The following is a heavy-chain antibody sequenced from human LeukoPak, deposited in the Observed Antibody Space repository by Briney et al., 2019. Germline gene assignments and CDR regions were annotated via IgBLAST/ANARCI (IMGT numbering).Heavy chain of an antibody. Sequence: GGSLRLSCAASGFTVSSNYMSWVRQAPGKGLEWVSVIYSGGSTYYADSVKGRFTISRDNSKNTLYLQMNSLRAEDTAVYYCAKQARARSSDYWGQGTLVTVSS. CDR3: AKQARARSSDY. J-gene: IGHJ4*02. D-gene: IGHD1-26*01. CDR2: IYSGGST. V-gene: IGHV3-53*01. CDR1: GFTVSSNY.